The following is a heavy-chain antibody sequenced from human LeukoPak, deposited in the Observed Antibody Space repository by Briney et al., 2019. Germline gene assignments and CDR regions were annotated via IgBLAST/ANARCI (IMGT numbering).Heavy chain of an antibody. D-gene: IGHD3-10*01. CDR2: ISSSGGIV. CDR3: AKPYNPSSGSYDY. Sequence: GGSLRLSCAASGFTFSSYDMSWVRQAPGKGLEWVSVISSSGGIVYYADSVRHRYTISRDNSKNTLYQQMNSLSAENTAVYYCAKPYNPSSGSYDYWGQGTLVTVSS. V-gene: IGHV3-23*01. J-gene: IGHJ4*02. CDR1: GFTFSSYD.